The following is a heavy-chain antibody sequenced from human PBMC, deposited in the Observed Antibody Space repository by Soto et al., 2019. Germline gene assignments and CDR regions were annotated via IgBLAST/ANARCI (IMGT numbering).Heavy chain of an antibody. CDR1: GFTFDDYA. Sequence: EVQLVESGGGLVQPGRSLRLSCAASGFTFDDYAMHWVRQAPGKGLEWVSGISWNSASIGYADSVKGRFTISRDNAKNFLYLQMNSLRAEDTAFYYCAKDPDYWGQGTLVTVS. CDR3: AKDPDY. CDR2: ISWNSASI. V-gene: IGHV3-9*01. J-gene: IGHJ4*02.